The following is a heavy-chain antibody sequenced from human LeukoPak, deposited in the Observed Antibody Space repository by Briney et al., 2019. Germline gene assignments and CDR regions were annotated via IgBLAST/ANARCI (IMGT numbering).Heavy chain of an antibody. CDR1: GYTFTSYD. J-gene: IGHJ5*02. CDR3: ARGRITGKSFDP. CDR2: MNPNSGNT. V-gene: IGHV1-8*01. D-gene: IGHD1-20*01. Sequence: GASVKVSCKASGYTFTSYDIYWVRQATGQGLEWMGWMNPNSGNTGYAQKFQGRVTMTRNTSISTAYMELSSLRSEDTAVYYCARGRITGKSFDPWGQGTLVTVSS.